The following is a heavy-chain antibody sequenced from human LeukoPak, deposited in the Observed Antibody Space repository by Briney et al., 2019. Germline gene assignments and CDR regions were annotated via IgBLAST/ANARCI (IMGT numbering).Heavy chain of an antibody. J-gene: IGHJ3*02. V-gene: IGHV4-30-4*01. CDR2: IYYSGST. CDR3: ARHAYYYDRSGSYEAFDI. Sequence: SQTLSLTCTVSGGSISSGDYYWSWIRQPAGKGLEWIGYIYYSGSTYYNPSLKSRVTISVDTSKNQFSLKLSSVTAADTAVYYCARHAYYYDRSGSYEAFDIWGQGTMVTVSS. CDR1: GGSISSGDYY. D-gene: IGHD3-22*01.